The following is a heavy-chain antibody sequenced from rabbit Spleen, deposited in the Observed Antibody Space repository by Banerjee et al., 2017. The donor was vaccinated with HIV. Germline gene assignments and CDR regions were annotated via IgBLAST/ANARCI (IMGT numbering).Heavy chain of an antibody. J-gene: IGHJ6*01. CDR3: ARLGHADYPYAYGLKL. CDR1: GFSFSSSDY. D-gene: IGHD6-1*01. Sequence: QSLEESGGDLVKPGASLTLTCTASGFSFSSSDYMCWVRQAPGKGLEWIACIDAGSSAFTYFATWAKGRFTISKTSSTTVTLQMTRLTAADTATYFCARLGHADYPYAYGLKLWGPGTLVTVS. V-gene: IGHV1S40*01. CDR2: IDAGSSAFT.